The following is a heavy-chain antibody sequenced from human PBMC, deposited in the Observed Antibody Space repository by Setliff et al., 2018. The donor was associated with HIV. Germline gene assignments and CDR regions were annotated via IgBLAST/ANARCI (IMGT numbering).Heavy chain of an antibody. D-gene: IGHD6-19*01. CDR1: GGSFSGYY. CDR2: VTHSGRT. J-gene: IGHJ4*02. CDR3: ARGVRDNSGWSSYYFDY. Sequence: LSLTCAVYGGSFSGYYWSWIRQPPGKGLEWIGEVTHSGRTNYNPSLESRVTKSIDPSKKQFSLRLTSVTAADTAVYYCARGVRDNSGWSSYYFDYWGQGTLVTVSS. V-gene: IGHV4-34*01.